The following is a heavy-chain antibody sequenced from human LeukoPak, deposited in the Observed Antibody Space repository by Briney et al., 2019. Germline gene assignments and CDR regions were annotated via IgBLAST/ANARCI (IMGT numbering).Heavy chain of an antibody. Sequence: GASVKVSCKASGYTFTNHYMHWVRQAPGQGLEWMGWLNPKTGVTDYAQKFQGRVTLSRDTSISTAYMELSRLRSDDTALYYCATVQMTTVTNDVRDACDMWGQGTMVTVSS. CDR2: LNPKTGVT. CDR1: GYTFTNHY. CDR3: ATVQMTTVTNDVRDACDM. V-gene: IGHV1-2*02. D-gene: IGHD4-17*01. J-gene: IGHJ3*02.